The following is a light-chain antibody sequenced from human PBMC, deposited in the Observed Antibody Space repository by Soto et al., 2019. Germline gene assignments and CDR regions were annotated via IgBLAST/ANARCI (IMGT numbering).Light chain of an antibody. CDR3: SSYGGNTLFV. CDR2: EVT. J-gene: IGLJ1*01. V-gene: IGLV2-8*01. Sequence: QSALTQPPSASGSPGQSVTISCTGTSSDVGGYNYVSWFQHHPGKAPKLLIHEVTKRPSGVPDRFSGSKSGNTASLTVSGLQAEDEADYYCSSYGGNTLFVFGTGTKV. CDR1: SSDVGGYNY.